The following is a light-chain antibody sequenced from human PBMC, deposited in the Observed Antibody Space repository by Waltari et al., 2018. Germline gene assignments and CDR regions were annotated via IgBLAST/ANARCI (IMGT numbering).Light chain of an antibody. Sequence: EIVMTQSPATLSVSPGERATLPCRASQRVSSNLAWYQQKPGQAPRLLIYGASTRATGIPARFSGSGSGTEFTLTISSLQSEDFAVYYCQQYNNWPPVTFGGGTKVEIK. CDR2: GAS. CDR3: QQYNNWPPVT. J-gene: IGKJ4*01. V-gene: IGKV3-15*01. CDR1: QRVSSN.